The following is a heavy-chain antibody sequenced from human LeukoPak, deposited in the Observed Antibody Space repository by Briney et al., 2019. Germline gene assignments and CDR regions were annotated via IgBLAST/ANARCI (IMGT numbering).Heavy chain of an antibody. CDR3: ARDGWFGDYNWFDP. V-gene: IGHV3-48*01. D-gene: IGHD3-10*01. CDR2: ISSASNTI. Sequence: GGSLRLSCAASGFTFSSYSMNWVRQAPGKGLEWISYISSASNTIYYADSEKSRFTISRDNAKNSVYLQMNSLGAEDTAMYYCARDGWFGDYNWFDPWGQGTLVTVSS. CDR1: GFTFSSYS. J-gene: IGHJ5*02.